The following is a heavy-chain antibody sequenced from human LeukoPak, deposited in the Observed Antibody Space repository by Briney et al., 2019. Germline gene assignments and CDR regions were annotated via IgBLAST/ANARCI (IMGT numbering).Heavy chain of an antibody. CDR1: GFTFSSYG. D-gene: IGHD4-17*01. J-gene: IGHJ4*02. CDR3: ARDMDGDYGYFDY. CDR2: IRYDGSNK. Sequence: GGSLRLSCAASGFTFSSYGMHWVRQAPSKGLEWVAFIRYDGSNKYYADSVKGRFTISRDNSKNTLYLQMNSLGAEDTAVYYCARDMDGDYGYFDYWGQGTLVTVSS. V-gene: IGHV3-30*02.